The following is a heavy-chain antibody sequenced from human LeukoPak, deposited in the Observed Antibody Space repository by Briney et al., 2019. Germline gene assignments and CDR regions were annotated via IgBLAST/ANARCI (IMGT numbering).Heavy chain of an antibody. Sequence: SETLSLTCTVSGGSISSYFWSWIRQPPGEALEWIGYIYYTGSTNYNPSLKSRVTISVDTSKNQFSLKLSSGTAADTALYYCARAPHFYYYMDVWGKGTTVTVSS. CDR2: IYYTGST. CDR1: GGSISSYF. J-gene: IGHJ6*03. V-gene: IGHV4-59*01. CDR3: ARAPHFYYYMDV.